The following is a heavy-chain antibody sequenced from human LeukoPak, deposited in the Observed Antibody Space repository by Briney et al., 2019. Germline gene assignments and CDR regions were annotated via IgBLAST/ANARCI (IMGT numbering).Heavy chain of an antibody. J-gene: IGHJ6*03. V-gene: IGHV4-34*01. CDR1: GVSFSGYY. CDR2: INHSGST. CDR3: ARDPSASYYYYMDV. Sequence: SETLSLTCAVYGVSFSGYYWSWIRQPPGKGLEWIGEINHSGSTNYKPSLKSRFTISVDTSKNQFSLKLSYVTAADTAVYYCARDPSASYYYYMDVWGKGTTVTVSS.